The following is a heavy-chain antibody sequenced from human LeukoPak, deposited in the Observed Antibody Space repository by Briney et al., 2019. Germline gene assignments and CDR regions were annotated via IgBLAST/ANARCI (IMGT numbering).Heavy chain of an antibody. CDR2: INHSGST. CDR1: GGSFSGYY. J-gene: IGHJ3*02. D-gene: IGHD1-26*01. V-gene: IGHV4-34*01. Sequence: PSETLSLTCAVYGGSFSGYYWSWIRQPPGKGLVWIGEINHSGSTNYNPSLKSRITISVDTSKNQFSLKLSSVTAADTAVYYCARLWTYSGSYYDAFDIWGQGAMVTVSS. CDR3: ARLWTYSGSYYDAFDI.